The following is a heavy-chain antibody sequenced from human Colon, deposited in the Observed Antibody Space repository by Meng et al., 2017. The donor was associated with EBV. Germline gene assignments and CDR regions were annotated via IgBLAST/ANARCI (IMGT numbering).Heavy chain of an antibody. Sequence: QVQLVQSGAEVKKPXXSVNIXCKTSGYTFTSYAMHWVRQAPGQGLEWMGWINAGNGNTKYSQKFQGRVTVATDTSASTVYMELSSLTSEDTALYYCARGWSRDGYNTPDYGGQGTLVIVSS. J-gene: IGHJ4*02. CDR3: ARGWSRDGYNTPDY. D-gene: IGHD5-24*01. CDR2: INAGNGNT. CDR1: GYTFTSYA. V-gene: IGHV1-3*01.